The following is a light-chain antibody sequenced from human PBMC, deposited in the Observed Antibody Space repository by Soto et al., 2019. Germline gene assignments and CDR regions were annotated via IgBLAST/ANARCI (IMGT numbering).Light chain of an antibody. Sequence: QSALTQPASVSGSPGQSITISGTGTSSDVGSYNLVSWYQQHPGKAPKLMIYEGSKRPSGVSNRFSGSKSGNTASLTISGLQAEDEADYYCSSYTSSSTPVVFGGGTKVTVL. CDR2: EGS. V-gene: IGLV2-14*02. CDR1: SSDVGSYNL. J-gene: IGLJ2*01. CDR3: SSYTSSSTPVV.